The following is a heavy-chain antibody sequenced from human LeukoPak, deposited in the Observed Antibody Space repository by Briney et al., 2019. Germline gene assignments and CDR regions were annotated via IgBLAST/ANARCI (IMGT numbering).Heavy chain of an antibody. CDR1: GGLISISTYY. J-gene: IGHJ6*03. D-gene: IGHD3-9*01. CDR2: IYYSGTT. V-gene: IGHV4-39*07. Sequence: SETLSLTCTVSGGLISISTYYWGWIRQPPGKGLEWIGSIYYSGTTHYNPSLKSRVTIAVDTSKNQFSQTLISVTAADTAVYYCARARGFDGDILTGSRRWADYYYYYYMDVWGKGTTVTVSS. CDR3: ARARGFDGDILTGSRRWADYYYYYYMDV.